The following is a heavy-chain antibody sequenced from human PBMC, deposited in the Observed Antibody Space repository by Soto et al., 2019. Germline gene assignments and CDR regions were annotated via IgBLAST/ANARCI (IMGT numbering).Heavy chain of an antibody. CDR1: GGAISSSNW. CDR2: INHRGDT. D-gene: IGHD3-22*01. Sequence: QVQLQESGPGLVKSSGTLSLTCAVSGGAISSSNWWSWVRQPPGKGLEWIGEINHRGDTNYNPSLRSRVTISVDKTNNQFSLRLRSVTAADTAVYYCARVDVISYDSSGYYLDYWGQGNLVTVSS. CDR3: ARVDVISYDSSGYYLDY. J-gene: IGHJ4*02. V-gene: IGHV4-4*02.